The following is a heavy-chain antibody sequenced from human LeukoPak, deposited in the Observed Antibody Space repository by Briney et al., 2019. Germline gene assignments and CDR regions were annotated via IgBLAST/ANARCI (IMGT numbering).Heavy chain of an antibody. Sequence: KPSETLSLTCAVYGGSFSGYYWSWIRQPPGKGLEWIGEINHSGSTNYSPSLKSRVTISVDTSKNQFSLKLSSVTAADTAVYYCASLPKPVVPAARRYYYGMDVWGQGTTVTVSS. D-gene: IGHD2-2*01. CDR1: GGSFSGYY. CDR2: INHSGST. CDR3: ASLPKPVVPAARRYYYGMDV. J-gene: IGHJ6*02. V-gene: IGHV4-34*01.